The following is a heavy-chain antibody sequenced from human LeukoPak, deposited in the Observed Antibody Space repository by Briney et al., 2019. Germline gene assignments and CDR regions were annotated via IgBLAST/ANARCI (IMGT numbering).Heavy chain of an antibody. CDR1: GYTFTSYY. CDR3: VTIDEGIAVSGSAEYFQH. J-gene: IGHJ1*01. D-gene: IGHD6-19*01. V-gene: IGHV1-46*01. CDR2: INPSGGST. Sequence: GASVKVSCKASGYTFTSYYMHWVRQAPGQGLEWIGIINPSGGSTSYAQKFQGRVTMTRDTSTSTVYMELSSLRSEDTAVYYCVTIDEGIAVSGSAEYFQHWGQGTLVTVSS.